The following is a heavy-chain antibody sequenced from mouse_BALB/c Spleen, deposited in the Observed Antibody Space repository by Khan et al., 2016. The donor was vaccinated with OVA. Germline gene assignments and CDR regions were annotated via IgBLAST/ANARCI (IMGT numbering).Heavy chain of an antibody. CDR2: IYPGTDNT. CDR3: ARDDAVYYFAY. V-gene: IGHV1-76*01. CDR1: GYIFTSYW. Sequence: QVQLKQSGAELVRPGASVKLSCKTSGYIFTSYWIHWVKQRSGQGLEWIARIYPGTDNTYYNEKLRDKATLTADKSSSTAYIQLSSLKSEDSAVYCCARDDAVYYFAYWGQGTTLTVSS. J-gene: IGHJ2*01. D-gene: IGHD3-3*01.